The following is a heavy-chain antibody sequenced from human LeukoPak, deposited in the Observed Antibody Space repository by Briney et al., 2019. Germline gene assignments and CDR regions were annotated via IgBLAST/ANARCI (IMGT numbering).Heavy chain of an antibody. D-gene: IGHD2-15*01. CDR2: ISNSGTII. CDR3: ARGRVETLYYFDS. Sequence: GSLRLSCAASGFIFSDYYMAWIRQAPGKGLEWVSYISNSGTIIYYADSVKGRFTISRDNAKNSLYLQMNSLRAEDTAVYYCARGRVETLYYFDSWGQGTLVTVSS. CDR1: GFIFSDYY. J-gene: IGHJ4*02. V-gene: IGHV3-11*01.